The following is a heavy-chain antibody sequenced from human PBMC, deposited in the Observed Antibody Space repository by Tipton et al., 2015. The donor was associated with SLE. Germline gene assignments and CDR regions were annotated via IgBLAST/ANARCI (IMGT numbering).Heavy chain of an antibody. J-gene: IGHJ6*02. Sequence: SLRLSCAASGFTFSNYWMHWVRQTPEKGLVWVSRISFNGVTTNYADSVKGRFTISRDNAKKSLYLQMNSLTAEDTAIYYCARRSHFYYGMDLWGQGTTVTVSS. V-gene: IGHV3-74*01. D-gene: IGHD3-3*02. CDR1: GFTFSNYW. CDR2: ISFNGVTT. CDR3: ARRSHFYYGMDL.